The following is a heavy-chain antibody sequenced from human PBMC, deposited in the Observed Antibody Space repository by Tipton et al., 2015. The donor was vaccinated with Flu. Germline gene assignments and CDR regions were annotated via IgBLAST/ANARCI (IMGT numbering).Heavy chain of an antibody. CDR3: VRCMSGSYCHCFDF. CDR2: MSTSGST. CDR1: GDSISSSSYY. Sequence: TLSLTCTVSGDSISSSSYYWNWIRQPAGKGLEWIGRMSTSGSTNYNPSLKSRVTMSVDTSKNQFSLKLTSVTAADTAVYYCVRCMSGSYCHCFDFWGQGTLVTVSS. V-gene: IGHV4-61*02. D-gene: IGHD1-26*01. J-gene: IGHJ4*02.